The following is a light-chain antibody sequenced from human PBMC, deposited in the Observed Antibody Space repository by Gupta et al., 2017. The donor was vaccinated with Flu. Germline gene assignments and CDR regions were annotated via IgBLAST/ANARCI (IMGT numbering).Light chain of an antibody. V-gene: IGLV1-40*01. J-gene: IGLJ3*02. Sequence: VTISCTGSSSNIGTGYDVHWYQQLPGTAPKLLIYGNNNRPSGVPDRFSASKSGTSASLAITGLQTEDESDYYCQSYDSSLSGWVFGGGTKLTVL. CDR3: QSYDSSLSGWV. CDR2: GNN. CDR1: SSNIGTGYD.